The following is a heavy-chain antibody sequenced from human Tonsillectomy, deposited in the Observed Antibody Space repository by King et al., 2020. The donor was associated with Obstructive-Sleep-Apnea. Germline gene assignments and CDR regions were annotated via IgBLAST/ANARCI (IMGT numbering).Heavy chain of an antibody. CDR2: IYYSGST. V-gene: IGHV4-39*07. Sequence: QLQESGPGLVKPSETLSLTCTVSGGSISSGSYYWGWIRQPPGKGLEWIGSIYYSGSTYYNPSLKSRVTISVDTSKNQFSLKLSSVTAADTAVYYCARDTGLGVVISAFGYWGQGTLVTVSS. CDR3: ARDTGLGVVISAFGY. CDR1: GGSISSGSYY. J-gene: IGHJ4*02. D-gene: IGHD3-3*01.